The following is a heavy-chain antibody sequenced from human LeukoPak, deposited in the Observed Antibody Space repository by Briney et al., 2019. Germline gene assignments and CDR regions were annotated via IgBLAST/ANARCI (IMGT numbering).Heavy chain of an antibody. V-gene: IGHV4-30-2*01. CDR2: IYHSGST. J-gene: IGHJ4*02. CDR1: GGSISSGGYS. D-gene: IGHD2-15*01. Sequence: SETLSLTCGVSGGSISSGGYSWSWIRQPPGKGLEWIGYIYHSGSTYYNPSLKSRVTISVDRSKNQFSLKLSSVTAADTAVYYCARGGYCSGGSCSIFDYWGQGTLVTVSS. CDR3: ARGGYCSGGSCSIFDY.